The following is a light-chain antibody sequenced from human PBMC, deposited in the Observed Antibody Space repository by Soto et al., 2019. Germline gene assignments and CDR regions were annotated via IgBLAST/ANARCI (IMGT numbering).Light chain of an antibody. CDR2: DVS. CDR1: SGDFGAFDY. J-gene: IGLJ3*02. Sequence: QSALTQPASVSGSPGQSITISCAGTSGDFGAFDYVSWYQHHPGKVPKLMIYDVSDRPSGVSTRFSGSKSANMASLTISGLQADDEADYYCAAYTTSSTLVFGGGTKLTVL. V-gene: IGLV2-14*03. CDR3: AAYTTSSTLV.